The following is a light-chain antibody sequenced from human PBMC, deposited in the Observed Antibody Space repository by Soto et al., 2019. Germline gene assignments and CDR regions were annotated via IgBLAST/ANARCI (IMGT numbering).Light chain of an antibody. CDR2: DAS. CDR3: QQRSNWPPLT. Sequence: EIVLTQSPATLSLSPGERATLSCRASQSVNIYLAWYQHKPGQAPRLLIYDASNRATGIPARFSGSGSGTDFTRTISSLEPEDFAVYYCQQRSNWPPLTFGGGTKVEIK. CDR1: QSVNIY. J-gene: IGKJ4*01. V-gene: IGKV3-11*01.